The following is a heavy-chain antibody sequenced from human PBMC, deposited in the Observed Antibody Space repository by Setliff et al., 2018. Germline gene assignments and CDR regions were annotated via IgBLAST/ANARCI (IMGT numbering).Heavy chain of an antibody. CDR2: IYYSGST. Sequence: SETLSLTCTVSGGSISSYYWSWIRQPPGKGLEWIGYIYYSGSTNYNPSLKSRVTISVDTSKNQFSLKLSSVTAADTAVYYCAALGITMVRGVIITWRGSFDYWGQGTLVTVS. CDR1: GGSISSYY. J-gene: IGHJ4*02. D-gene: IGHD3-10*01. V-gene: IGHV4-59*08. CDR3: AALGITMVRGVIITWRGSFDY.